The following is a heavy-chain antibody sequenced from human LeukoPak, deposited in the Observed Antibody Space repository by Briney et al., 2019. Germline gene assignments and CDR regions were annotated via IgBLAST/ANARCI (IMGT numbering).Heavy chain of an antibody. CDR1: GGSISSGSYY. CDR2: IYTSGST. J-gene: IGHJ2*01. CDR3: ARAMYYYDSSGYIYWYFDL. Sequence: SQTLSLTCTVSGGSISSGSYYWSWIRQPAWKGLEWIGRIYTSGSTHYNPSLKSRVTISVDTSKNQFSLKLSSVTAADTAVYYCARAMYYYDSSGYIYWYFDLWGRGTLVTVSS. D-gene: IGHD3-22*01. V-gene: IGHV4-61*02.